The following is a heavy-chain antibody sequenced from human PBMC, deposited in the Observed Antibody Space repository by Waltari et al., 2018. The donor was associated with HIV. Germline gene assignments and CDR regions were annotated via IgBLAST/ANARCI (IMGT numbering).Heavy chain of an antibody. CDR2: IGRSGATT. CDR3: ARGHRETVTTLRFDP. J-gene: IGHJ5*02. CDR1: GVSFSAYA. Sequence: EVQVLGSGGGLVQPGGSLRRAGAAHGVSFSAYAMGWVRQAPGKGLEWVSAIGRSGATTFYADSVKGRFTISRDNSKNTLYLQINSLRAEDTAVYYCARGHRETVTTLRFDPWGQGTLVTVSS. V-gene: IGHV3-23*01. D-gene: IGHD4-17*01.